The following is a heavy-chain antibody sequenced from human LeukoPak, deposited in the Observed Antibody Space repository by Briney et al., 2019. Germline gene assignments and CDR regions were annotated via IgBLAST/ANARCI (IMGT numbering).Heavy chain of an antibody. J-gene: IGHJ4*02. CDR3: ASGSSFDY. Sequence: KAGGSLRPSWAASGFTFSSNTMNWVRQAPGKGLEWVSSISSSSSYIYYADSVKGRFTISSDNAKNSLYLQMNSLRAEVTVVYSCASGSSFDYWGQGTLVTVSS. CDR1: GFTFSSNT. CDR2: ISSSSSYI. V-gene: IGHV3-21*01. D-gene: IGHD1-26*01.